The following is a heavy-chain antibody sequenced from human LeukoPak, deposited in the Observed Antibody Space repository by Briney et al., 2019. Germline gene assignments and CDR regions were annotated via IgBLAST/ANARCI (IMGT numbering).Heavy chain of an antibody. J-gene: IGHJ4*02. V-gene: IGHV3-23*01. D-gene: IGHD3-10*01. Sequence: GGSLRLSCAASGFTFSNYAMSWVRQAPGKGLEWVLAISDSGRSLCYADSVKGRFTISRSNSKNILYQQINSLTAEETAVYYCSRDRMVYTYWGQGTLVTVSS. CDR1: GFTFSNYA. CDR2: ISDSGRSL. CDR3: SRDRMVYTY.